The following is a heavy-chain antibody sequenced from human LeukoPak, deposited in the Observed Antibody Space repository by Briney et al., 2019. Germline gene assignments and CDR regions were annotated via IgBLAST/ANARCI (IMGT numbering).Heavy chain of an antibody. CDR1: GGSFSGFY. CDR2: INHSGST. D-gene: IGHD3-10*01. V-gene: IGHV4-34*01. Sequence: SETLSLTCAVYGGSFSGFYWSWIRQPPGKGLEWIGEINHSGSTNYNPSLKSRVTISVGTSKNQFSLKLSSVTAADTAVYYCASFSGHNWFDPWGQGTLVTVSS. J-gene: IGHJ5*02. CDR3: ASFSGHNWFDP.